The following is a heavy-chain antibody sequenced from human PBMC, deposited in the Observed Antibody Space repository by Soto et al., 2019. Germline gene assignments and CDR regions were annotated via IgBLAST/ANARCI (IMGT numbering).Heavy chain of an antibody. CDR3: ARDRLMATAGTARHYFGLDV. CDR2: IYYSGNT. J-gene: IGHJ6*02. CDR1: GGCIRSGGYY. D-gene: IGHD5-18*01. Sequence: HSDTISLTCTVSGGCIRSGGYYWSWVRQNPRRGLEWIGNIYYSGNTYYNPSLKSRLTISVDTSKNQFSLNLSSVTAADTAVYYCARDRLMATAGTARHYFGLDVWGQGTTVTVSS. V-gene: IGHV4-31*02.